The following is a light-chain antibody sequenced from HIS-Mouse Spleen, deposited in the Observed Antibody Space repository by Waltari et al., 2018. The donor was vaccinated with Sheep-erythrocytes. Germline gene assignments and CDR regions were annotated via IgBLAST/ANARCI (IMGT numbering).Light chain of an antibody. J-gene: IGKJ4*01. CDR1: QDISNY. Sequence: DIQMTQSPSSLSASVGDRVTITCQASQDISNYLNWYQQKPGKAPKLLIYDASNLETGVPSRFSGSGSGTDVTFTISSLQPEDIATYYCQQYDNLLTFGGGTK. CDR3: QQYDNLLT. CDR2: DAS. V-gene: IGKV1-33*01.